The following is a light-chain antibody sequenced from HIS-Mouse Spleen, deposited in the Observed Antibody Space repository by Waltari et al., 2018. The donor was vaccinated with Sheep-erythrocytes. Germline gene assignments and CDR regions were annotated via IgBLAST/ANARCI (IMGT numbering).Light chain of an antibody. CDR3: SSYTSSSTLPYV. CDR2: EVS. Sequence: QSALTQPASVSGSPGQSITISCTGTSSDVAGYNYVSLYQQHPGKAPKLMIYEVSNRPSGVSNRFSGSKSGNTASLTISGLQAEDEADYYCSSYTSSSTLPYVFGTGTKVTVL. V-gene: IGLV2-14*01. CDR1: SSDVAGYNY. J-gene: IGLJ1*01.